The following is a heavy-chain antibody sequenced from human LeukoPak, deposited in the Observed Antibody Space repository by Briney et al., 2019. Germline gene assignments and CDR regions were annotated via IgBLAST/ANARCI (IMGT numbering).Heavy chain of an antibody. CDR1: GYTFTSYG. Sequence: ASVTVSCKASGYTFTSYGISWVRQAPGQGLEGMGWISAYNGNTDYAQKLQGRVTMTTDTSTSTAYMELRSLRSDDTAVYYCARDEAPGYCSGGSCYSYYYYGMDVWGQGTTVTVSS. D-gene: IGHD2-15*01. CDR3: ARDEAPGYCSGGSCYSYYYYGMDV. V-gene: IGHV1-18*01. J-gene: IGHJ6*02. CDR2: ISAYNGNT.